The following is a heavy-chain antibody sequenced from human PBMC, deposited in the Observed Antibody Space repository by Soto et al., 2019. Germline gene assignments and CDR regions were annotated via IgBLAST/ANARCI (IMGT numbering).Heavy chain of an antibody. D-gene: IGHD1-20*01. CDR2: INAGNGHT. J-gene: IGHJ4*02. V-gene: IGHV1-3*01. CDR3: ARGLNLYYFDY. Sequence: QVQLVQSGAEVKKPGASVKVSCKTSGYTFTDYAMHWVRQAPGQRLELMGWINAGNGHTKYSQKFQVRVTITRDTSASTAYMELSSLRSEDTAVYYCARGLNLYYFDYWGQGTLVTVSS. CDR1: GYTFTDYA.